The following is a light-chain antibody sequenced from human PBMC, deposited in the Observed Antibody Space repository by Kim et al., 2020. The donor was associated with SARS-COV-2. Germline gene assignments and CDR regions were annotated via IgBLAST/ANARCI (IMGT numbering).Light chain of an antibody. V-gene: IGLV2-14*03. J-gene: IGLJ1*01. CDR2: DVR. Sequence: QSALTQPASMSGSPVQSITISCSGTSADIGNSNTVSWYQQHPGEAPRLIIYDVRDRPSGVSTRFSGSKSANMASLTISGLRSEDEADYYCCSNSNNIDYVFGGGTRVTVL. CDR1: SADIGNSNT. CDR3: CSNSNNIDYV.